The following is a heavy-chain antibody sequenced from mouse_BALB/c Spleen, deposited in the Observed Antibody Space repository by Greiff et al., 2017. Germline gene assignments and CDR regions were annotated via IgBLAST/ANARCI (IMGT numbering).Heavy chain of an antibody. V-gene: IGHV5-12-2*01. CDR3: ARHPDGYYGYFDV. D-gene: IGHD2-3*01. Sequence: DVKLVESGGGLVQPGGSLKLSCAASGFTFSSYTMSWVRQTPEKRLEWVAYISNGGGSTYYPDTVKGRFTISRDNAKNTLYLQMSSLKSEDTAMYYCARHPDGYYGYFDVWGAGTTVTVSS. CDR1: GFTFSSYT. CDR2: ISNGGGST. J-gene: IGHJ1*01.